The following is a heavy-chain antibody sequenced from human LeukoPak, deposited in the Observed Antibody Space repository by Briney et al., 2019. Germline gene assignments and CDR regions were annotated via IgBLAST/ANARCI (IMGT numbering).Heavy chain of an antibody. V-gene: IGHV1-69*04. CDR3: ARTPPDDSSGYYLEYFQH. CDR2: IIPILGIA. J-gene: IGHJ1*01. CDR1: GGTFSSYA. Sequence: SVKVSCKASGGTFSSYAISWVRQAPGQGLEWMGRIIPILGIANYAQKFQGRVTITADKSTSTAHMELSSLRSEDTAVYYCARTPPDDSSGYYLEYFQHWGQGTLVTVSS. D-gene: IGHD3-22*01.